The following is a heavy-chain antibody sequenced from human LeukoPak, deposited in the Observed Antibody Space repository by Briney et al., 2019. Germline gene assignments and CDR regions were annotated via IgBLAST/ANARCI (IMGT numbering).Heavy chain of an antibody. J-gene: IGHJ6*02. CDR2: ISSSGSAI. D-gene: IGHD3-3*01. V-gene: IGHV3-48*03. CDR3: AKDSSITNPYYGLDV. CDR1: GFTFSSYG. Sequence: GGSLRLSCAATGFTFSSYGMNWVRQAPGKGLEWVSYISSSGSAIYYADSVRGRFTITRDNAKNLLSLRMNSLRAEDTAVYNCAKDSSITNPYYGLDVWGQGTTVTVSS.